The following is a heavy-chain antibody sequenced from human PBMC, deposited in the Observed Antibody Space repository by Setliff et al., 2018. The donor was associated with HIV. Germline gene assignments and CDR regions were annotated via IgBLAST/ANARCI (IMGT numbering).Heavy chain of an antibody. D-gene: IGHD6-13*01. CDR3: ARTYSSSWYSSHLWVDY. J-gene: IGHJ4*02. CDR1: GGSISSYY. CDR2: IYIGST. Sequence: PSETLSLTCTASGGSISSYYWSWIRQPPGKGLEWIGRIYIGSTNYNPSLKSRVTISADTSKNQFSLKLSSVTAADTAVYYCARTYSSSWYSSHLWVDYWGQGTLVTVSS. V-gene: IGHV4-4*08.